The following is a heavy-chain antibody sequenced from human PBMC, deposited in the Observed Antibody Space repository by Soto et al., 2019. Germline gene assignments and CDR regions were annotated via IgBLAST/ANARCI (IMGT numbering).Heavy chain of an antibody. CDR1: GFTFSSYS. D-gene: IGHD3-10*01. Sequence: GGSLRLSCAASGFTFSSYSMNWVRQAPGKGLEWVSSISSGSSYIYYADSVKGRFTISRDNAKNLLYLQMNSLRAEDTALYYCARSSGGSGKLWNYYGMDVWGQGTTVTVSS. V-gene: IGHV3-21*06. CDR3: ARSSGGSGKLWNYYGMDV. J-gene: IGHJ6*02. CDR2: ISSGSSYI.